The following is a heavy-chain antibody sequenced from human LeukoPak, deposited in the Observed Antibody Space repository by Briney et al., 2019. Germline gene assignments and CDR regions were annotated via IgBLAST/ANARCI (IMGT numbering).Heavy chain of an antibody. Sequence: GGSLRLSCAASGFTFSNYGMTWVRQAPGKGLEWVSVVSGGGSSTYYADSVKGRFIISRDNSENTLYLQMNSLRAEDTAIYYCAKRGSGWYLDYWGQGTLATVSS. D-gene: IGHD6-19*01. CDR3: AKRGSGWYLDY. CDR1: GFTFSNYG. J-gene: IGHJ4*02. V-gene: IGHV3-23*01. CDR2: VSGGGSST.